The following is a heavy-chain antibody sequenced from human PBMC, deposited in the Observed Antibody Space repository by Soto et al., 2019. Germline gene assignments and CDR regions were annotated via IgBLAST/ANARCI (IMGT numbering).Heavy chain of an antibody. Sequence: SETLSLTCTVSGGSMTNGDYYWSRIRLPPGKGLEWIGNIHHSGTTYSNPSLRSRLAISVDPPNNQFSLKLRSVTAADTAVYFCARDLPTMIIDSWGQGSLVTVSS. CDR1: GGSMTNGDYY. D-gene: IGHD3-22*01. J-gene: IGHJ5*01. CDR3: ARDLPTMIIDS. CDR2: IHHSGTT. V-gene: IGHV4-30-4*01.